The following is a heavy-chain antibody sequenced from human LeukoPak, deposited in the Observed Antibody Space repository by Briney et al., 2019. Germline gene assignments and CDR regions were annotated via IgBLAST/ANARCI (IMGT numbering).Heavy chain of an antibody. D-gene: IGHD2-2*01. Sequence: SETLSLTCTVPGGSISSYYWSWIRQPPGKGLEWIGYIYYSGRTHYNPSLKSRVTISECTSKNLYSLKLSSVTAADTAVYYCARDGAVVPAAKGYYYMDVWGKGTTVTVS. J-gene: IGHJ6*03. CDR3: ARDGAVVPAAKGYYYMDV. CDR1: GGSISSYY. V-gene: IGHV4-59*01. CDR2: IYYSGRT.